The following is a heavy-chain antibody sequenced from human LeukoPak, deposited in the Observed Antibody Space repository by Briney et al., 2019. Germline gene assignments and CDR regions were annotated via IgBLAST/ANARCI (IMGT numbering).Heavy chain of an antibody. D-gene: IGHD5-24*01. V-gene: IGHV4-61*05. CDR1: GGSISSSSYY. CDR2: VYYSGST. Sequence: SETLSLTCTVSGGSISSSSYYWGWIRQPPGKGLEWIGYVYYSGSTNYNPSLKSRVTMSVDASKNQFSLKLGSVTAADTAVYYCAEYIRRSGTYNFDFWGQGTLVTVSS. CDR3: AEYIRRSGTYNFDF. J-gene: IGHJ4*02.